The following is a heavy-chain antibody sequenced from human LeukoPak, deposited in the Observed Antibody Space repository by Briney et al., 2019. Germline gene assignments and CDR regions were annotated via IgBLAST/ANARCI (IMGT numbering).Heavy chain of an antibody. V-gene: IGHV3-48*04. CDR3: AQAVPASSDY. D-gene: IGHD1-1*01. Sequence: GGSLRLSCAASGFTFRSYSMNWVRQAPGKGLEWVSYISGSGSPIYYADSVKGRFTISRDNAKNSLYLQMNSLRAEDTAVYYCAQAVPASSDYWGRGTLVTVSS. CDR2: ISGSGSPI. CDR1: GFTFRSYS. J-gene: IGHJ4*02.